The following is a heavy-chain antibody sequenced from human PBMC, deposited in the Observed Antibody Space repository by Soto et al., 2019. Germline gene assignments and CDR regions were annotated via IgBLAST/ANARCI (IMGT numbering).Heavy chain of an antibody. CDR3: AKDHYGSAIYGMDV. CDR1: GYTFTGYY. CDR2: INPNSGGT. V-gene: IGHV1-2*04. Sequence: GASVKVSCKASGYTFTGYYMHWVRQAPGQGLEWMGWINPNSGGTNYAQKFQGWVTMTRDTSISTAYMELSRLRSDDTALYYCAKDHYGSAIYGMDVWGQGTTVTVSS. D-gene: IGHD3-10*01. J-gene: IGHJ6*02.